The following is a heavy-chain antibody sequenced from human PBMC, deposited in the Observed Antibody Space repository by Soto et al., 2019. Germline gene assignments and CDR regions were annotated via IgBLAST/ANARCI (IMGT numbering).Heavy chain of an antibody. CDR1: GGSISSSSYY. CDR3: ARHSGKWLRSTGCFDP. CDR2: IYYSGST. Sequence: QLQLQESGPGLVKPSETLSLTCTVSGGSISSSSYYWGWIRQPPGKGLEGIGSIYYSGSTYYNPSLKSRVTISVDTSKTQFSLKLSSVTAADTAVYYCARHSGKWLRSTGCFDPWGQRTLVTVSS. D-gene: IGHD5-12*01. V-gene: IGHV4-39*01. J-gene: IGHJ5*02.